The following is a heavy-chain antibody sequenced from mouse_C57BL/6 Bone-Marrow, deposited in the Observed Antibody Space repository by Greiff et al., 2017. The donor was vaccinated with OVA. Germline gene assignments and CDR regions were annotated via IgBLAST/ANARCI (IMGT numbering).Heavy chain of an antibody. CDR2: IDPSDSYT. CDR3: ARYGSSSSYWYFDV. Sequence: VQLQQPGAELVMPGASVKLSCKASGYTFTSYWMHWVKQRPGQGLEWIGEIDPSDSYTNYNQKFKGKSTLTVDKSSSTAYMQLSSLTSEDSAVYYCARYGSSSSYWYFDVWGTGTTVTVSS. V-gene: IGHV1-69*01. D-gene: IGHD1-1*01. CDR1: GYTFTSYW. J-gene: IGHJ1*03.